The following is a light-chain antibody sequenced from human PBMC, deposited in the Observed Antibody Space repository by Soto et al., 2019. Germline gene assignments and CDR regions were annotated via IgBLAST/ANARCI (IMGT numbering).Light chain of an antibody. CDR3: LQSVYWPPYT. V-gene: IGKV2-30*01. J-gene: IGKJ2*01. Sequence: DVVLTQSPLSLPVTLGQPASISCRSSRSLQYSDGNNYLHPFQQRPGQSPRRLIYLVSNRVYGGLARLCGSRTGSDLTPRISRVEAEDVGVDYCLQSVYWPPYTFGQGTKLEIK. CDR2: LVS. CDR1: RSLQYSDGNNY.